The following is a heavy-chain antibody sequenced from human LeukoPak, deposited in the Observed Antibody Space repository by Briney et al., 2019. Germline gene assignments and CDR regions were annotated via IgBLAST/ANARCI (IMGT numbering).Heavy chain of an antibody. CDR3: ARDRSNAGSKTHGGGIDY. J-gene: IGHJ4*02. CDR1: GGSVSSGSYY. V-gene: IGHV4-61*01. D-gene: IGHD4-23*01. Sequence: SETLSLTCTVSGGSVSSGSYYGSWIRQPPGKGLEWIGYIYYSGSTNYNPSLKSRVTISVDTSKNQFSLKLSSVTAADTAVYYCARDRSNAGSKTHGGGIDYWGQGTLVTVSS. CDR2: IYYSGST.